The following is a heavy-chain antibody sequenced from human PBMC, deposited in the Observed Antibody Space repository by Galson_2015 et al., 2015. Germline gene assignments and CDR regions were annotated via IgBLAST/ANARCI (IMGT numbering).Heavy chain of an antibody. Sequence: SLRLSCAASGFTFSSYSMNWVRQAPGKGLEWVSYISSSSSTIYYADSVKGRFTISRDNAKNSLYLQMNSLRDEDTAVYYCARTGYCSSTSCYWGRGPTYYVDVWGKGTTVTVSS. V-gene: IGHV3-48*02. CDR1: GFTFSSYS. CDR2: ISSSSSTI. J-gene: IGHJ6*03. CDR3: ARTGYCSSTSCYWGRGPTYYVDV. D-gene: IGHD2-2*01.